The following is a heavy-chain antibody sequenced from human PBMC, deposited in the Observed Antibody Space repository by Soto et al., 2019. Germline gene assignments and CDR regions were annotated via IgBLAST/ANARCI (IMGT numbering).Heavy chain of an antibody. J-gene: IGHJ6*02. CDR1: GYTFTSYD. D-gene: IGHD4-17*01. CDR3: ARDYGDSYYYYYGMDV. V-gene: IGHV1-8*01. Sequence: ASVKVSCKASGYTFTSYDINWVRQATGQGLEWMGWMNPNSGNTGYAQKFQGRVTMTRNTSISTAYMELSSLRSEDTAVYYCARDYGDSYYYYYGMDVWGQGTTVTVSS. CDR2: MNPNSGNT.